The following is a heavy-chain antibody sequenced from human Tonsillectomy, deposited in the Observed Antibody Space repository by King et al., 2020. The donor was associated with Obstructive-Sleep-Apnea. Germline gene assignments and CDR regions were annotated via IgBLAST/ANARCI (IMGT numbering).Heavy chain of an antibody. CDR2: ISGGVGST. Sequence: VQLVESGGGLVQPGGSLRLSCAASGFTFSGYAMSWVRQAPGKGLEWVSAISGGVGSTSYADSVKGRFTISRDNSKNTLYLRMNSRRAEDTAVYYCAKDVDYGGNSAFDYWGQGTLVTVSS. D-gene: IGHD4-23*01. CDR1: GFTFSGYA. CDR3: AKDVDYGGNSAFDY. J-gene: IGHJ4*02. V-gene: IGHV3-23*04.